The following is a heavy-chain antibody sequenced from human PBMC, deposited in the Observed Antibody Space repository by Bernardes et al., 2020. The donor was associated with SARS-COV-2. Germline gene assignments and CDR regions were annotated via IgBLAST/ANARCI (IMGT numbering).Heavy chain of an antibody. J-gene: IGHJ5*02. CDR3: ARRGCDGGNCYSLDP. CDR2: IHHAGDT. D-gene: IGHD2-15*01. Sequence: SEPLYLTCTVSGDSITRVLFYWGWILQPPGKGLEWIGSIHHAGDTFYQPSLKSRLSFSVDASKNQFSVSLSSVTAADTAVYYCARRGCDGGNCYSLDPWGQGMLVIVSS. V-gene: IGHV4-39*01. CDR1: GDSITRVLFY.